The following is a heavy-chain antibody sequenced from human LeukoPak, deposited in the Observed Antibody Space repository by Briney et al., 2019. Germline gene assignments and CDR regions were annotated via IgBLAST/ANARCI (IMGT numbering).Heavy chain of an antibody. V-gene: IGHV4-59*08. D-gene: IGHD4-17*01. CDR3: ANYGDYGWYFDL. J-gene: IGHJ2*01. Sequence: SETLSLTCTVSGGSIRSSYWSWIRQPPGKGLEWIGYIYYRGNTNYNPSLKSRVTISVDTSKNQFSLKLSSVTAADTAVYYCANYGDYGWYFDLWGRGTLVTVSS. CDR1: GGSIRSSY. CDR2: IYYRGNT.